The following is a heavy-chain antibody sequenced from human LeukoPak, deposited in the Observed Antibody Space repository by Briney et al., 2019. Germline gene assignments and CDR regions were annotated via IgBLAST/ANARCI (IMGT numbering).Heavy chain of an antibody. CDR3: ARDRSPLSNYYGSGSQDY. J-gene: IGHJ4*02. Sequence: VSVKVSCKASGNTGYTFSNYGISWVRQAPGQGLEWMGWINPNSGGTNYAKKFQGRVTMTRDTSISTAYMELSRLRSDDTAVYYCARDRSPLSNYYGSGSQDYWGQGTLVTVSS. D-gene: IGHD3-10*01. V-gene: IGHV1-2*02. CDR2: INPNSGGT. CDR1: GNTGYTFSNYG.